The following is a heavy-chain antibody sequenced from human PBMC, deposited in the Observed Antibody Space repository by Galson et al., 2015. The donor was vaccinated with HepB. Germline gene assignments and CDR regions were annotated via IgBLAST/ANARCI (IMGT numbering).Heavy chain of an antibody. CDR1: GFTFSSYA. J-gene: IGHJ5*02. CDR2: ISYDGSNK. V-gene: IGHV3-30-3*01. D-gene: IGHD5-12*01. CDR3: ARSSGYDHRWFDP. Sequence: SLRLSCAASGFTFSSYAMHWVRQAPGKGLEWVAVISYDGSNKYYADSVKGRFTISRDNSKNTLYLQMNSLRAEDTAVYYCARSSGYDHRWFDPWGQGTLVTVSS.